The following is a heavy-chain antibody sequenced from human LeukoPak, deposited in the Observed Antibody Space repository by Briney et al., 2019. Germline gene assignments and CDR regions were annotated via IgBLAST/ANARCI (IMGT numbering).Heavy chain of an antibody. CDR3: AKDRTSTSYFDY. Sequence: QSGGSLRLSCAASGFTFNSYVINWVRQAPGKGLEWVSAISGSGASTYYADSVKGRFTISRDNSKNTLYPQMNSLRAEDTAVYYCAKDRTSTSYFDYWGQGTLVTVSS. J-gene: IGHJ4*02. CDR1: GFTFNSYV. CDR2: ISGSGAST. V-gene: IGHV3-23*01. D-gene: IGHD5/OR15-5a*01.